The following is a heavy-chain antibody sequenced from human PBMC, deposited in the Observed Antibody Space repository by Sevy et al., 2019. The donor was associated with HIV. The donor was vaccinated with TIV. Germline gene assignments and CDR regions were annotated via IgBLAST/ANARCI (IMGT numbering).Heavy chain of an antibody. J-gene: IGHJ4*02. CDR3: ARIREMATIDFDY. CDR1: GGSISSYY. D-gene: IGHD5-12*01. CDR2: IFYSGST. V-gene: IGHV4-59*01. Sequence: SETLSLTCTVSGGSISSYYWSWIRQPPGKGLEWIGYIFYSGSTNYNPSLKSRVTIPIDTSKNQFSLKVNSVTAADTAVYYCARIREMATIDFDYWGQGTLVTVSS.